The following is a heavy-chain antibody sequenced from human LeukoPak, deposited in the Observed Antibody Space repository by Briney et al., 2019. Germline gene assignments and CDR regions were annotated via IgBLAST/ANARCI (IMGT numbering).Heavy chain of an antibody. CDR1: GGSISSYY. Sequence: PSETLSLTCTVSGGSISSYYWTWIRQPAGKGLDWIGRIYTSGSTNYNPSLKIRVTISVDTSKNQFSLKLSSVTAADTAVYYCARDRGYDSSGYAYWGQGTLVSVSS. D-gene: IGHD3-22*01. J-gene: IGHJ4*02. V-gene: IGHV4-4*07. CDR3: ARDRGYDSSGYAY. CDR2: IYTSGST.